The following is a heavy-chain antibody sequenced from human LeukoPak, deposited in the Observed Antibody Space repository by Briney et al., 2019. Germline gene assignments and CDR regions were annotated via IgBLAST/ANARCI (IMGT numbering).Heavy chain of an antibody. V-gene: IGHV3-7*01. D-gene: IGHD6-13*01. CDR1: GFTFDDYG. Sequence: PGGSLRLSCAASGFTFDDYGMSWVRQAPGKGLEWVANIKQDGSEKYYVDSVKGRFTISRDNAKNSLYLQMNSLRAEDTAVYYCARDEAQGIYYYYYYMDVWGKGTTVTVSS. CDR2: IKQDGSEK. J-gene: IGHJ6*03. CDR3: ARDEAQGIYYYYYYMDV.